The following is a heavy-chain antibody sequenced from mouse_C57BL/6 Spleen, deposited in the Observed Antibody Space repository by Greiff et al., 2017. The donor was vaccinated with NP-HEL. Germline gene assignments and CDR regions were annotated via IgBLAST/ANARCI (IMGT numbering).Heavy chain of an antibody. CDR1: GYTFTSYW. D-gene: IGHD2-1*01. Sequence: QVQLQQPGAELVRPGTSVKLSCKASGYTFTSYWMHWVKQRPGQGLEWIGVIDPSDSYTNYNQKFKGKATLTVDTSSSTAYMQLSSLTSEDSAVYYCAGYGNSFAYWGQGTSVTVSS. CDR3: AGYGNSFAY. J-gene: IGHJ4*01. V-gene: IGHV1-59*01. CDR2: IDPSDSYT.